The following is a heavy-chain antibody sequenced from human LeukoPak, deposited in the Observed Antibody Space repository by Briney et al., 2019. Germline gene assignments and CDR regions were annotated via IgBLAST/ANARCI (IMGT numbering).Heavy chain of an antibody. CDR2: IYTSGST. V-gene: IGHV4-61*02. Sequence: PSETLSLTCTVSGGSISSGSYYWSWIRQPAGKGLEWIGRIYTSGSTNYNPSLKSRVTISVDTSKNQFSLKLSSVTAADTAVYYCARDLLRRTTNEDYFDYWGQGTLVTVSS. D-gene: IGHD4-17*01. CDR1: GGSISSGSYY. CDR3: ARDLLRRTTNEDYFDY. J-gene: IGHJ4*02.